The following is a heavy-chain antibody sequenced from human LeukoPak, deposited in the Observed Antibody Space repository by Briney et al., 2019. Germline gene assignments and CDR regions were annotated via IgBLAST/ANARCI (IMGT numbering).Heavy chain of an antibody. CDR2: IYSGGST. J-gene: IGHJ4*02. V-gene: IGHV3-53*01. CDR1: GFTVSSNY. D-gene: IGHD3-22*01. CDR3: ARPLYYYDSSGYY. Sequence: GGSLRLSCAASGFTVSSNYMSWVRQAPGKGLEWVSVIYSGGSTYYADSVKGRFTISRDNSKNTLYLQMNSLKASDTAMYYCARPLYYYDSSGYYWGQGTLVTVSS.